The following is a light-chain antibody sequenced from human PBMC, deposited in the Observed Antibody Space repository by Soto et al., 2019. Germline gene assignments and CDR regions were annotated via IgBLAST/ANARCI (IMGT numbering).Light chain of an antibody. J-gene: IGKJ5*01. CDR3: QQYGSY. CDR2: GAS. Sequence: ENVLTQSPGTLSLSPGERATVSCRASQSVSSSYLAWYQQKPGQAPRLLIYGASRRATGIPDRFSGSGSGTDFTLTITRLEPEDFAVYYCQQYGSYFGQGTRLEIK. CDR1: QSVSSSY. V-gene: IGKV3-20*01.